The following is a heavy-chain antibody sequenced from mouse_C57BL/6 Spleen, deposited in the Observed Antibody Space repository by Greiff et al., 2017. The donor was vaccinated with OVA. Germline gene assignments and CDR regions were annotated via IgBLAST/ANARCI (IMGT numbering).Heavy chain of an antibody. J-gene: IGHJ3*01. Sequence: EVQLVESGGGLVKPGGSLKLSCAASGFTFSDYGMHWVRQAPEKGLEWVAFISSGSSTIYYADTVKGRFTISRANAQNTLFLQMTSLRSEDTAMYYFARGGDYPFAYWGQGALVTVSA. CDR2: ISSGSSTI. V-gene: IGHV5-17*01. CDR3: ARGGDYPFAY. D-gene: IGHD2-4*01. CDR1: GFTFSDYG.